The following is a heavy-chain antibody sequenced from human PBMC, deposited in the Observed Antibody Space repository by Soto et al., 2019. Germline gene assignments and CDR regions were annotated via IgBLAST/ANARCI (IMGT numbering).Heavy chain of an antibody. CDR2: IHHRGTT. D-gene: IGHD4-17*01. Sequence: DTLSITFNCSGASITSSYWSWIRHPPGKGLEWIAYIHHRGTTNYNPSLQSRVTTSVDTSKNQVSLKMSSVTAADTATYFCARTPYRLALGTVLCYFDEWGPGTMVTGSA. CDR1: GASITSSY. V-gene: IGHV4-59*07. J-gene: IGHJ4*02. CDR3: ARTPYRLALGTVLCYFDE.